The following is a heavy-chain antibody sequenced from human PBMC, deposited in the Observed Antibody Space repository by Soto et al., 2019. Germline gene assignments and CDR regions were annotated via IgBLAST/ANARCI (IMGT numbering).Heavy chain of an antibody. CDR1: GYTFTGYY. J-gene: IGHJ6*02. V-gene: IGHV1-2*02. CDR2: INPISGGT. D-gene: IGHD6-13*01. CDR3: ARDENVAAAGTKGYYYYGMDV. Sequence: ASVKVSCKASGYTFTGYYMHWVRQAPGQGLEWMGWINPISGGTNYAQKFQGRVTMTRDTSISTAYMELSRLRSDDTAVYYCARDENVAAAGTKGYYYYGMDVWGQGTTVTVS.